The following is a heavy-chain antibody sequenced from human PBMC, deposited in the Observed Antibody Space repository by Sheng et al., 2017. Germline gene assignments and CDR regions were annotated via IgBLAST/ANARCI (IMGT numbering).Heavy chain of an antibody. Sequence: EVQLVSSGGGLIQPGGSLRVSCEASEFSFRDYEMNWVRQAPGKGLEWIAYISTSGSTEKYAVSVQGRFTVSRDDARNSLYLQMGSLKDGDTATYYCARGRWLHQRGYYFDLWGQGVLVAVSS. CDR3: ARGRWLHQRGYYFDL. CDR1: EFSFRDYE. D-gene: IGHD5-12*01. J-gene: IGHJ4*02. V-gene: IGHV3-48*03. CDR2: ISTSGSTE.